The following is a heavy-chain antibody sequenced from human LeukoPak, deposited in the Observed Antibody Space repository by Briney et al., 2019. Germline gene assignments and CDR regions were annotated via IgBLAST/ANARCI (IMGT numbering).Heavy chain of an antibody. Sequence: SETLSLTCAVYGGSCSGYYWSWIRQPPGKGLEWIGSIYYSGSTYYNPSLKSRVTISVDTSKNQFSLKLSSVTAADTAVYYRARSLPYYGSGSYYYWGQGTLVTVSS. J-gene: IGHJ4*02. D-gene: IGHD3-10*01. V-gene: IGHV4-34*01. CDR2: IYYSGST. CDR1: GGSCSGYY. CDR3: ARSLPYYGSGSYYY.